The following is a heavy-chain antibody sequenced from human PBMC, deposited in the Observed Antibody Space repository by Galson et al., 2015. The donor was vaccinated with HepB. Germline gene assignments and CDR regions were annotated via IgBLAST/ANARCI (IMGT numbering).Heavy chain of an antibody. CDR3: TRLLAVAGIGYYYYYMDV. CDR1: GFTFSSYS. CDR2: IRSKANSYAT. J-gene: IGHJ6*03. D-gene: IGHD6-19*01. Sequence: SLRLSCAASGFTFSSYSMNWVRQASGKGLEWVGRIRSKANSYATAYAASVKGRFTISRDDSKNTAYLQMNSLKTEDTAVYYCTRLLAVAGIGYYYYYMDVWGKGTTVTVSS. V-gene: IGHV3-73*01.